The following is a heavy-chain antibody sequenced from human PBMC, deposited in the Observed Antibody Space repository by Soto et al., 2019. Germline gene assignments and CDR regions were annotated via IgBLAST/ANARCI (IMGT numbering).Heavy chain of an antibody. CDR2: MNHSGNT. D-gene: IGHD6-13*01. V-gene: IGHV4-34*01. CDR3: ARFRGTAAFDY. Sequence: SETLSLTCAVFGGSFSGYYWSWIRQPPGKGLEWIGEMNHSGNTNYNPSLKSRVTISVDTSKNQFSLKLSSVTAADRAVYYCARFRGTAAFDYWGQGSLVTVSS. J-gene: IGHJ4*02. CDR1: GGSFSGYY.